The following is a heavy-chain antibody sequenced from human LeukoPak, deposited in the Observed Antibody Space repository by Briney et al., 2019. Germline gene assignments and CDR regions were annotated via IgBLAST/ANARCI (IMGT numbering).Heavy chain of an antibody. Sequence: GESLKISCKGSGYSFSNYWIGWVRQMPVKGLEWMGIIYPGDSDIRYSPSLQGQVNISVDKSIRTAYPQWSRLKASDTAMYYCARLFGGYNTGAFDIWGQGTMVTVSS. CDR2: IYPGDSDI. V-gene: IGHV5-51*01. CDR1: GYSFSNYW. D-gene: IGHD5-24*01. CDR3: ARLFGGYNTGAFDI. J-gene: IGHJ3*02.